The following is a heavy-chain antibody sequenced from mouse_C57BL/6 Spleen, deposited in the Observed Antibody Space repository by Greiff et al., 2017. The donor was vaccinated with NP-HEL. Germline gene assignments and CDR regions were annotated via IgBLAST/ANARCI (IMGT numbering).Heavy chain of an antibody. CDR2: ISYSGST. V-gene: IGHV3-1*01. CDR3: AREDYYSNSAWFAY. CDR1: GYSITSGYD. D-gene: IGHD2-5*01. Sequence: EVQLQQSGPGMVKPSQSLSLTCTVTGYSITSGYDWHWIRHFPGNKLEWMGYISYSGSTNYNPSLKSRISITHDTSKNHFFLKLNSVTTEDTATYYCAREDYYSNSAWFAYWGQGTLVTVSA. J-gene: IGHJ3*01.